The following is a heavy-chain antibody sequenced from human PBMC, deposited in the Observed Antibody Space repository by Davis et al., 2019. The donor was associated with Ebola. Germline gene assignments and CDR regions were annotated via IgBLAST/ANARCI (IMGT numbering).Heavy chain of an antibody. CDR3: ARSHSDWLLPFDY. CDR2: IYANGNA. Sequence: SETLSLTCTVSGGSISSGDFFWGWVRQPPGKGLEWIGYIYANGNAYYTPSLRSRLSISLDASKNQFSLRLSSVTAADTAVYYCARSHSDWLLPFDYWGQGALATVSS. CDR1: GGSISSGDFF. J-gene: IGHJ4*02. V-gene: IGHV4-30-4*02. D-gene: IGHD3-9*01.